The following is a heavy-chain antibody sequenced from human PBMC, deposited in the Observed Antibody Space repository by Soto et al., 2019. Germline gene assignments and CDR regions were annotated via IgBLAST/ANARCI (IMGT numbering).Heavy chain of an antibody. V-gene: IGHV4-34*01. J-gene: IGHJ6*02. CDR2: INHSGST. Sequence: SETLSLTCAVYGGSFSGYYWSWIRQPPGKGLEWIGEINHSGSTNYNPSLKSRVTISVDTSKNQFSLKLSSVTAADTAVYYCARGPGGFITIFGVVTLYYYYCMDVWGQGTTVTVSS. D-gene: IGHD3-3*01. CDR1: GGSFSGYY. CDR3: ARGPGGFITIFGVVTLYYYYCMDV.